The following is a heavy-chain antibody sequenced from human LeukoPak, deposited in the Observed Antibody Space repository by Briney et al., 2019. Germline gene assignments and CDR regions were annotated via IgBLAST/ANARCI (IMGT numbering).Heavy chain of an antibody. D-gene: IGHD3-10*01. CDR1: GFTFSTYA. CDR3: AKYGSGSYYSY. CDR2: ISGSGGRT. Sequence: GGSLRLSCAASGFTFSTYAMSWVRQAPGEGLEWVSVISGSGGRTHYADSVKGRFTISRDNAKNSLYLQMNSLRDDDTAVYYCAKYGSGSYYSYWGQGTLVSVSS. V-gene: IGHV3-23*01. J-gene: IGHJ4*02.